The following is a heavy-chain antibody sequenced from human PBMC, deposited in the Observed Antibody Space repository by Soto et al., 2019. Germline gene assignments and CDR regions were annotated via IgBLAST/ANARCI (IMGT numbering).Heavy chain of an antibody. D-gene: IGHD3-22*01. Sequence: GASVKVSCKASGGTFSSYAISWVRQAPGQGLEWMGGIIPIFGTANYAQRFQGRVTITADKSTSTAYMELSSLRSEDTAVYYCARDQYYYDSSGYRPPPYYFVSWDQGTLVTVSS. J-gene: IGHJ4*02. V-gene: IGHV1-69*06. CDR1: GGTFSSYA. CDR2: IIPIFGTA. CDR3: ARDQYYYDSSGYRPPPYYFVS.